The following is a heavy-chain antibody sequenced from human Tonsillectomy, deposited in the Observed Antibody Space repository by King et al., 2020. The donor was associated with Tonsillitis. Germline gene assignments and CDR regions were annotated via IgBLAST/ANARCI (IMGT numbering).Heavy chain of an antibody. V-gene: IGHV3-23*04. J-gene: IGHJ5*01. Sequence: EVQLVESGGGLVRTGGSRRLSCATSGFTFSNCAMSWVRQAPGKGLEWVSGISAAGDETYYTDSVKGRFTISRDNARKTLFLQMNSLRAEDSAIYYCAAHDSSGDTSLDSWGQGTLVTVSS. CDR1: GFTFSNCA. CDR3: AAHDSSGDTSLDS. CDR2: ISAAGDET. D-gene: IGHD6-25*01.